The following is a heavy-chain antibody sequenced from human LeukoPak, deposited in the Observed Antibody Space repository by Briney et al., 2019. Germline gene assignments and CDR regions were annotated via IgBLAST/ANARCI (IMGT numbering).Heavy chain of an antibody. V-gene: IGHV3-53*05. D-gene: IGHD1-14*01. CDR2: IYSGGST. CDR1: GFTVSSNY. J-gene: IGHJ4*02. CDR3: AKDLETIPSTRFDY. Sequence: PGGSLRLSCAASGFTVSSNYMSWVRQAPGKGLEWVSVIYSGGSTYYADSVKGRFTISRDNSKNSLYLQMNSLRAEDTALYYCAKDLETIPSTRFDYWSQGTLVTVSS.